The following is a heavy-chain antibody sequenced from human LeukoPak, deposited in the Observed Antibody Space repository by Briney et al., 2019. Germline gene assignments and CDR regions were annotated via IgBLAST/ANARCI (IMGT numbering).Heavy chain of an antibody. CDR3: ARVDDSSGAYFYYGMDV. CDR1: GFTFSSYA. Sequence: GSLRLSCAASGFTFSSYALHWVRQAPGKGLEWVAVISYDGSNKYYADSVKGRFTISRDNSKNTLYLQMNSLRAEDTAVYYCARVDDSSGAYFYYGMDVWGQGTTVTVSS. D-gene: IGHD3-22*01. V-gene: IGHV3-30-3*01. J-gene: IGHJ6*02. CDR2: ISYDGSNK.